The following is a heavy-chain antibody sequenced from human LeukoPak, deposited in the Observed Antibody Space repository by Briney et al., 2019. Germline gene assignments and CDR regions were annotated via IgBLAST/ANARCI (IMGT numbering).Heavy chain of an antibody. V-gene: IGHV4-59*01. CDR1: GFISSSYW. Sequence: GSLRLSCAASGFISSSYWMSWIRQPPGKGLEWIGYIYYSGSTNYNPSLKSRVTISVDTSKNQFSLKLSSVTAADTAVYYCARGRERQAEYFQHWGQGTLVTVSS. J-gene: IGHJ1*01. CDR2: IYYSGST. CDR3: ARGRERQAEYFQH. D-gene: IGHD1-1*01.